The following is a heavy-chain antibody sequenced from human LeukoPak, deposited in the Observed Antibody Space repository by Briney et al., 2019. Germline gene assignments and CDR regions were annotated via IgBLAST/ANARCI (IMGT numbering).Heavy chain of an antibody. D-gene: IGHD6-19*01. CDR1: GFTFSSYA. CDR3: ARGPYSSGWYPFDY. V-gene: IGHV3-30*04. CDR2: ISYDGSNK. Sequence: GGSLRLSCAASGFTFSSYAMHWVRQAPGKGLEWVTVISYDGSNKYYADSVKGRFTISRDNSKNTLYLQMNSLRAEDTAAYYCARGPYSSGWYPFDYWGQGTLVTVSS. J-gene: IGHJ4*02.